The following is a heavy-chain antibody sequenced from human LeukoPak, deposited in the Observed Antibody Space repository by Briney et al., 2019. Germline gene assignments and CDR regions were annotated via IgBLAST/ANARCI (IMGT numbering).Heavy chain of an antibody. D-gene: IGHD3-3*01. CDR1: GYTFTSYG. CDR3: ARASISQSYYYYGMDV. CDR2: ISAYNGNT. J-gene: IGHJ6*02. Sequence: ASVKVSCKASGYTFTSYGISWVRQAPGQGLEWMGWISAYNGNTNYAQKLQCRVTMTTDTSTNTAYMELRSLRSDDTAVYYCARASISQSYYYYGMDVWGQGTTVTVSS. V-gene: IGHV1-18*01.